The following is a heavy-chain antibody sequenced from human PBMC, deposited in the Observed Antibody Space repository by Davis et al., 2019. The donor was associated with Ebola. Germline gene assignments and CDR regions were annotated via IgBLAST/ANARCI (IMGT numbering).Heavy chain of an antibody. CDR3: ARNLVTGLSFDALDF. J-gene: IGHJ3*01. Sequence: SETLSLTCAVYGGSFSGYYWSWIRQPPGKGLEWIGEINHIGSTYYNPSLKSRVTISVDRSKNQFSLRLSAVTAADTAVYYCARNLVTGLSFDALDFWGQGTLFTVSS. CDR1: GGSFSGYY. D-gene: IGHD2-21*02. CDR2: INHIGST. V-gene: IGHV4-34*01.